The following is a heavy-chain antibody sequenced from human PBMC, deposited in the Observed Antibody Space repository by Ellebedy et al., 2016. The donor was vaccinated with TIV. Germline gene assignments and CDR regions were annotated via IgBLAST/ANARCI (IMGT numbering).Heavy chain of an antibody. J-gene: IGHJ4*02. D-gene: IGHD6-13*01. Sequence: SETLSLTXTVSGGSISSSGFYWGWIRQPPGKGLEWIGSIYYSGSTYYNPSLKSRVTISVDTSKNQFSLKLNSVTAADTAVYYCASDSSSWFSWGQGTLVTVSS. CDR3: ASDSSSWFS. V-gene: IGHV4-39*01. CDR2: IYYSGST. CDR1: GGSISSSGFY.